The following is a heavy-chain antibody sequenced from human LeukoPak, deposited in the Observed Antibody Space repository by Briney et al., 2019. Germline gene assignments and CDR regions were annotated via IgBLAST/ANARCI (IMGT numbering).Heavy chain of an antibody. V-gene: IGHV6-1*01. D-gene: IGHD1-26*01. CDR2: TYYRSKWYN. CDR1: GDSVSSNSAA. Sequence: SQTLSLTRAISGDSVSSNSAAWNWIRQSPSRGLEWLGRTYYRSKWYNDYAVSVKSRITINPDTSKNQFSLQLNSVTPEDTAVYYCARDQALIRKLADAFDIWGQGTMVTVSS. J-gene: IGHJ3*02. CDR3: ARDQALIRKLADAFDI.